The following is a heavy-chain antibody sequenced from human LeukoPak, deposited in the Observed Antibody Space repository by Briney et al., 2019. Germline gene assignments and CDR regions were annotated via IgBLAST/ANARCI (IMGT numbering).Heavy chain of an antibody. V-gene: IGHV3-33*01. CDR3: ARISKEATNDY. D-gene: IGHD5-12*01. Sequence: GGSLRLSCAASGFTFSSYGTPWVRQAPGKGLEWVAVIWYDGSNKYYADSVKGRFTISRDNSKNTLYLQMNSLRAEDTAVYYCARISKEATNDYWGQGTLVTVSS. CDR1: GFTFSSYG. CDR2: IWYDGSNK. J-gene: IGHJ4*02.